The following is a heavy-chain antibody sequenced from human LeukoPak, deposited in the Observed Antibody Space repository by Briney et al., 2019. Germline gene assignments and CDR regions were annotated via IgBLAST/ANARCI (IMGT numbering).Heavy chain of an antibody. J-gene: IGHJ6*03. D-gene: IGHD2-15*01. V-gene: IGHV3-48*04. CDR3: ARDLRSGSYYYYMDV. CDR2: ISSSSTI. CDR1: GFTFSSYS. Sequence: PGGSLRLSCAASGFTFSSYSMNWVRQAPGKGLEWVSYISSSSTIYYADSVKGRFTISRDNAKNSLYLQMNSLRAEDTAVYYCARDLRSGSYYYYMDVWGKGTTVTVSS.